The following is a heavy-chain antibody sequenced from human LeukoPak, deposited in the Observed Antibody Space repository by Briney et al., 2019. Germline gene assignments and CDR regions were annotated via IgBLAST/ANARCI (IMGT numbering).Heavy chain of an antibody. CDR1: GGTFSSYA. V-gene: IGHV1-69*05. J-gene: IGHJ3*02. CDR3: ARAPHGYGDYVRAFDI. D-gene: IGHD4-17*01. CDR2: IIPIFGTA. Sequence: GASVKVSCKASGGTFSSYAISWVRQAPGQGLEWMGGIIPIFGTANYAQKFQGGVTITTDESTSTAYMELSSLRSEDTAVYYCARAPHGYGDYVRAFDIWGQGTMVTVSS.